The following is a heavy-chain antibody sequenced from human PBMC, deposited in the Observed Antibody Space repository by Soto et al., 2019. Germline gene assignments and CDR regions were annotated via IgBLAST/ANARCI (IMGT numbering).Heavy chain of an antibody. CDR2: TRNKANSYTT. D-gene: IGHD2-15*01. CDR3: ARRYCSGVSCYDAFDI. Sequence: GGSLRLSCGASGFSFSDHYMDWVRQAPGKGLEWVGRTRNKANSYTTDYAASVKGRFTISRDGSKNSLYLQMNSLKTEDTAVYYCARRYCSGVSCYDAFDIWGQGTMVTVSS. J-gene: IGHJ3*02. V-gene: IGHV3-72*01. CDR1: GFSFSDHY.